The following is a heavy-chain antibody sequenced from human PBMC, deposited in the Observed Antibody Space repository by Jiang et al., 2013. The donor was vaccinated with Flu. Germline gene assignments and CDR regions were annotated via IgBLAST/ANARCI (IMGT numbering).Heavy chain of an antibody. CDR3: ARGGRFLEWLLYYFDY. J-gene: IGHJ4*02. CDR2: ISYDGSNK. D-gene: IGHD3-3*01. Sequence: VQLVESGGGVVQPGRSLRLSCAASGFTFSSYAMHWVRQAPGKGLEWVAVISYDGSNKYYADSVKGRFTISRDNSKNTLYLQMNSLRAEDTAVYYCARGGRFLEWLLYYFDYWGQGTLVTVSS. V-gene: IGHV3-30*01. CDR1: GFTFSSYA.